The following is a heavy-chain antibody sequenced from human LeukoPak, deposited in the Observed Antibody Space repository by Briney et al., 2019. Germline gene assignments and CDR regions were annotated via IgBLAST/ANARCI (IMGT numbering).Heavy chain of an antibody. CDR3: AREGSGSYYPDY. CDR1: GFTFSSYW. CDR2: IKQDGTEK. J-gene: IGHJ4*02. Sequence: GESLRLSCAASGFTFSSYWMSWVRQAPGEGLEWVANIKQDGTEKNYVDSVKGRFTISRDNAKNSLYLQMNSLRVDDTAVYYCAREGSGSYYPDYWGQGTLVTVSS. D-gene: IGHD3-10*01. V-gene: IGHV3-7*01.